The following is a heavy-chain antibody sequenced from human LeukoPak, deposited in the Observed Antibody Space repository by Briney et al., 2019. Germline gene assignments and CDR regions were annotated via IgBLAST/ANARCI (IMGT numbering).Heavy chain of an antibody. D-gene: IGHD6-19*01. J-gene: IGHJ4*02. V-gene: IGHV3-48*04. CDR3: ARKGYTSGWYAGFDY. CDR1: GVTFSTYG. Sequence: PGGSLRLSCAGSGVTFSTYGMNWVRQAPGKGLEWVSYISSSSTTIYYADSVKGRFTISRDNAKHSLYLQMSSLRPEDTAVYYCARKGYTSGWYAGFDYWGQGTLVTVSS. CDR2: ISSSSTTI.